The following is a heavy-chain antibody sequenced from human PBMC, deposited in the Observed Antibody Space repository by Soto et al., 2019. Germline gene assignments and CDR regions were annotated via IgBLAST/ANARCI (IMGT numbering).Heavy chain of an antibody. J-gene: IGHJ6*02. CDR1: GYSFTSYC. Sequence: GESLKISCKGSGYSFTSYCIGWVRQMPGKGLEWMGNIYPSDSDTRYSPSFQGQVTISVDNSISTAYLQWSSLKASDSAMYYCAKARGSGSSRYKYYGMDVWGQGTTVTVSS. CDR3: AKARGSGSSRYKYYGMDV. CDR2: IYPSDSDT. V-gene: IGHV5-51*01. D-gene: IGHD1-26*01.